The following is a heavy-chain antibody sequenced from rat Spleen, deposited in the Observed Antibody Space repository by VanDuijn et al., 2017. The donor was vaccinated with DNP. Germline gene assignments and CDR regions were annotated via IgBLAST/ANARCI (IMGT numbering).Heavy chain of an antibody. Sequence: EVQLVESGGGLVRPGGSLKLSCAASGFTFSNNGLAWVRRAPSKGLEWVASISPSGTNTYYRDSVKGRFTISRDNAKSTLNLQMDSLRSEDTATYYCATFEGRDAWGQGTSVTVSS. CDR2: ISPSGTNT. J-gene: IGHJ4*01. CDR1: GFTFSNNG. D-gene: IGHD1-11*01. CDR3: ATFEGRDA. V-gene: IGHV5S13*01.